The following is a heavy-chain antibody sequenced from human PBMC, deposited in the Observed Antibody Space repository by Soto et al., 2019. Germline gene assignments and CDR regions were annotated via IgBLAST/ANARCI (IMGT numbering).Heavy chain of an antibody. D-gene: IGHD6-19*01. CDR1: GGSISSSSYY. J-gene: IGHJ5*02. Sequence: QLQLQESGPGLVKPSETLSLTCTVSGGSISSSSYYWGWIRQPPGKGLEWIGSIYYSGSTYYNPSLKSRVTISVDTSKNQFSLKLSSVTAADTAVYYCARHGDSSGGSGWFDPWGQGTLVTVSS. CDR3: ARHGDSSGGSGWFDP. V-gene: IGHV4-39*01. CDR2: IYYSGST.